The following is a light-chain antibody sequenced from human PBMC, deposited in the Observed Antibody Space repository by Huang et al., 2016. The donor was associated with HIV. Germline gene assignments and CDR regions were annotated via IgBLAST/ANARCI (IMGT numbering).Light chain of an antibody. CDR2: KVS. J-gene: IGKJ4*01. CDR1: QSLLHSDGNTY. CDR3: MQGTHWPLT. Sequence: DVVMTQSPLSLPVTLGQPASISCRSSQSLLHSDGNTYLIWLQQRPGHSPRRLIDKVSNRDSGVPDRFSGSGSGSDFTLRISRVEPEDVGVYYWMQGTHWPLTFGGGTKVEIK. V-gene: IGKV2-30*02.